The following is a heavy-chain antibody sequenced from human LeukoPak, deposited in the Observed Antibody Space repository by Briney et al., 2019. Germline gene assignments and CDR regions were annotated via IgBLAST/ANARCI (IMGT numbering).Heavy chain of an antibody. D-gene: IGHD3-22*01. CDR1: GFTVSSNY. J-gene: IGHJ4*02. Sequence: GGSLRLSCAASGFTVSSNYMSWVRQAPGKGLEWVSVIYSGGSTYYADSVKGRFTISRDNSKNTLYLQMNSLRAEDTAVYYCARDQFSYDSSGYYKFDYWGQGTLVTVSS. CDR2: IYSGGST. CDR3: ARDQFSYDSSGYYKFDY. V-gene: IGHV3-66*01.